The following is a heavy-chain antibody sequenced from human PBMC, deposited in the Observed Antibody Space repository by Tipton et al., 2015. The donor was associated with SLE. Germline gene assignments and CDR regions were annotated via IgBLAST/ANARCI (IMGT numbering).Heavy chain of an antibody. V-gene: IGHV4-39*01. CDR2: IYYSGST. CDR1: GGSISSSSHY. CDR3: ARGGYCSRTSCGGAFDI. D-gene: IGHD2-2*01. J-gene: IGHJ3*02. Sequence: TLSLTCTVSGGSISSSSHYWGWIRQPPGKGLEWIGSIYYSGSTYYNPSLKSRVTIPVDTSKNQFSLKLTSVTAADTAVYFCARGGYCSRTSCGGAFDIWGQGTMVTVSS.